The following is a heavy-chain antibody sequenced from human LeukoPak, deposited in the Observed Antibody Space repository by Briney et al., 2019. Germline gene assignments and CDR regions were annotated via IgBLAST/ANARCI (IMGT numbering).Heavy chain of an antibody. CDR1: GGSISSYY. CDR3: ARVGYSYASFDY. J-gene: IGHJ4*02. Sequence: SSETLSLTCTVSGGSISSYYWSWIRQPPGKGLEWIGYIYYSGSTNYNPSLKSRVTISVDTSKNQFSLKLSSVTAADTAVYYCARVGYSYASFDYWGQGTLVTVSS. V-gene: IGHV4-59*01. CDR2: IYYSGST. D-gene: IGHD5-18*01.